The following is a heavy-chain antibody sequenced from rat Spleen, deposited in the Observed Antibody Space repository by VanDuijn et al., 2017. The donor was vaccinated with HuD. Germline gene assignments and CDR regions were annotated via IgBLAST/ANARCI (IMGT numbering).Heavy chain of an antibody. D-gene: IGHD1-6*01. CDR3: PVYGYTHCFDY. V-gene: IGHV2-1*01. CDR2: IWGDGKT. Sequence: QIQLKESGPGLVQPSQTLSLTCTVSGFSLTSHSVHWVRQPPGEGLEWMGGIWGDGKTDYDSFLKSRLTISRDTSKSQVFLKMDSLQTDDTAIYVCPVYGYTHCFDYWGHGIMVTVSS. J-gene: IGHJ2*01. CDR1: GFSLTSHS.